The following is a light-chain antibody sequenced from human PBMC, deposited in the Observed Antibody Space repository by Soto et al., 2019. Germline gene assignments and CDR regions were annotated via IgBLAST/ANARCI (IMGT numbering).Light chain of an antibody. V-gene: IGLV2-8*01. CDR2: EVS. CDR3: NSYAGSNNWV. Sequence: QSALTQPPSASGSPGQSVTISCTGTSSDVGGYNYVSWYQQHPGKAPKLMIYEVSMRPSGVPDRFSGSKSGNTASLTVSGLQAEDEADYYCNSYAGSNNWVFCGGTKLTVL. CDR1: SSDVGGYNY. J-gene: IGLJ3*02.